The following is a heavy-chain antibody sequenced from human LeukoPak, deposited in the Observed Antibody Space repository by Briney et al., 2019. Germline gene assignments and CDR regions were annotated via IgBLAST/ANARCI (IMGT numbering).Heavy chain of an antibody. V-gene: IGHV3-48*01. J-gene: IGHJ4*02. CDR1: GFTFSSYA. CDR3: ARDEAVALFDY. Sequence: QAGGSLSLSCAASGFTFSSYAMSWVRQAPGKGLEWVSYISSSSSTIYYADSVKGRFTISRDNAKNSLYLQMNSLRAEDTAMYYCARDEAVALFDYWGQGTLVTVSS. D-gene: IGHD6-19*01. CDR2: ISSSSSTI.